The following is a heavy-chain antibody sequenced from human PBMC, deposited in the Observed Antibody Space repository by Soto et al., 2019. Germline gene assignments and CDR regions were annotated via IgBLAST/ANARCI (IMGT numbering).Heavy chain of an antibody. CDR3: AAGGTRWLHSPFAY. V-gene: IGHV1-24*01. CDR2: FDPEDVEK. CDR1: GHTLTALS. Sequence: QVTLLHSGAEVKKPGASGKVSWKVSGHTLTALSRHWVRQAPGRGLEWMGGFDPEDVEKILAQKFQGRVTMTEDTSTNSTDLELTSLRSEDTAVYYCAAGGTRWLHSPFAYWGQGTLVTISS. D-gene: IGHD1-1*01. J-gene: IGHJ4*02.